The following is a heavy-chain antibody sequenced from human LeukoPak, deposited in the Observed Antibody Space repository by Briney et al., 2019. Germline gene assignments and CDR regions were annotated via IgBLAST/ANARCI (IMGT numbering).Heavy chain of an antibody. V-gene: IGHV1-18*01. Sequence: ASVKVSCKASGYTFTSYGISWVRQAPGQGLEWMGWISTYNGNTDYTQKLQGRVTMTTDTSTSTAYMELRSLRSDDTAVYYCARDNRVVSIPSLDYWGQGTLVTVSS. CDR2: ISTYNGNT. CDR3: ARDNRVVSIPSLDY. D-gene: IGHD3-3*01. J-gene: IGHJ4*02. CDR1: GYTFTSYG.